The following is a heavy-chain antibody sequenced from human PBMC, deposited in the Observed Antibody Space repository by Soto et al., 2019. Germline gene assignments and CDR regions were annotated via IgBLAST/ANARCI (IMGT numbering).Heavy chain of an antibody. CDR3: ARQAAVTFSPFDC. Sequence: SETLSLASTLSSGSLNIYYCGWTLQHPGRGLEWIAYIYYNGRTNYNPSLKSRVTISVDTSKSQFSLKLSSVTAADTAVYYCARQAAVTFSPFDCWGQGTLVTVSS. V-gene: IGHV4-59*08. J-gene: IGHJ4*02. CDR2: IYYNGRT. D-gene: IGHD4-17*01. CDR1: SGSLNIYY.